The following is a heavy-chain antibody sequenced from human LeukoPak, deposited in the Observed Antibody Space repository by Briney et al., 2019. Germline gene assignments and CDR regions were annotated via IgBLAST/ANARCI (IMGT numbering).Heavy chain of an antibody. V-gene: IGHV4-34*01. CDR1: GGSFSGYY. CDR2: INHSGST. J-gene: IGHJ4*02. Sequence: PSETLSLTRAVYGGSFSGYYWSWLRQPPGKGLEWIGEINHSGSTNYNPSLKSRVTISVDTSKNQFSLKLSSVTAADTAVYYCARALVRGVKYYFDYWGQGTLVTVSS. D-gene: IGHD3-10*01. CDR3: ARALVRGVKYYFDY.